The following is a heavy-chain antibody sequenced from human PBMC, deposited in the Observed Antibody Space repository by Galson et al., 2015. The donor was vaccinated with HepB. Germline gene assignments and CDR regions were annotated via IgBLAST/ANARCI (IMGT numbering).Heavy chain of an antibody. J-gene: IGHJ3*02. V-gene: IGHV4-61*08. CDR2: IYYSGST. CDR1: GGSISSGGYY. D-gene: IGHD3-10*01. Sequence: ETLSLTCTVSGGSISSGGYYWSWIRQHPGKGLEWIGYIYYSGSTNYNPSLKSRVTMSVDTSKNQFSLKLSSVTAADTAVYYCARSNLVFEAFDIWGQGTMVTVSS. CDR3: ARSNLVFEAFDI.